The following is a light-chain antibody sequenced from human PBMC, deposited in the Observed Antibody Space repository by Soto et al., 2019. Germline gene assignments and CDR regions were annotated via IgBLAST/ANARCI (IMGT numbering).Light chain of an antibody. V-gene: IGKV3-11*01. J-gene: IGKJ1*01. CDR1: ENVSTI. CDR2: GAS. CDR3: QQHRRRPPCT. Sequence: EVVLTQSPATLSLSPGERATLSCRASENVSTIVDWYQQKPGQAPRILIHGASTRATGIPARFSGSGSGTDFTLTISNLEPEDFAVYYCQQHRRRPPCTFGQGTKVEI.